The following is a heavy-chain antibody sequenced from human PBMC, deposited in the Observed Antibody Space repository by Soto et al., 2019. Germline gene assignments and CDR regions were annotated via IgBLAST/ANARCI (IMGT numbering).Heavy chain of an antibody. CDR3: AARGGGGGY. J-gene: IGHJ4*02. Sequence: EVQLVESGGGLIQPGGSLRLSCAVSGFTVSNNYMSWVRQAPGKGLEGVSVIYSGGYTAYGDSVKGRFTISRDNSKNTLYLQMKRVGAHATAVYYGAARGGGGGYWGQGTLVTVSS. D-gene: IGHD3-10*01. CDR2: IYSGGYT. CDR1: GFTVSNNY. V-gene: IGHV3-53*01.